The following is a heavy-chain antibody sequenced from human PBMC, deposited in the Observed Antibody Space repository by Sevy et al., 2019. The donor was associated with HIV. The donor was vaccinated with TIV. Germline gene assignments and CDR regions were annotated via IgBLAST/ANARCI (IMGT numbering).Heavy chain of an antibody. CDR3: ARRNDFDI. J-gene: IGHJ3*02. V-gene: IGHV4-59*08. CDR2: VYYTGGT. Sequence: ETLSLTCTVSGGSINSDHWNWIRQPPGKGLEWIGYVYYTGGTNYNPSLKNRVTISVDRTKNQYTLKLTSVTAADTAGYYCARRNDFDIWGQGTMVTVSS. CDR1: GGSINSDH.